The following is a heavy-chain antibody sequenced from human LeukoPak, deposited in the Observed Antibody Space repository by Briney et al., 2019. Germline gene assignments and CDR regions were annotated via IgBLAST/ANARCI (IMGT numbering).Heavy chain of an antibody. J-gene: IGHJ4*02. Sequence: SSETLSLTSTVSGGSINSHYWSWIRQPPGKGLEWIGYIFKGGRTNYNPSLMSRVTMSVDTSRDQFSLRLSSVTAADTAIYYCASRPAGSTWYGVFDYWSQGTLVTVSS. CDR1: GGSINSHY. D-gene: IGHD6-13*01. V-gene: IGHV4-59*11. CDR2: IFKGGRT. CDR3: ASRPAGSTWYGVFDY.